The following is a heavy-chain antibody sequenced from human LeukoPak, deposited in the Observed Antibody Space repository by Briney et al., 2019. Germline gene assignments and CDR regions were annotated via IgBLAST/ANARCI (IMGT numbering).Heavy chain of an antibody. CDR3: AASGNYYVRASDY. D-gene: IGHD1-26*01. Sequence: PGGSLRLSCAASGFTFSDYYMSWIRQAPGRGLEWVSVIYSGGSTYYADSVKGRFTISRDNSKNTLYLQMNSLRAEDTAVYYCAASGNYYVRASDYWGQGTLVTVSS. CDR1: GFTFSDYY. J-gene: IGHJ4*02. CDR2: IYSGGST. V-gene: IGHV3-53*01.